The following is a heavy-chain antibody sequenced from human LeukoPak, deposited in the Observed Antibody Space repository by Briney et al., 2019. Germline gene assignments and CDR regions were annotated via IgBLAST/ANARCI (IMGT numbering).Heavy chain of an antibody. D-gene: IGHD6-13*01. J-gene: IGHJ6*03. CDR1: GYTFSIYY. CDR2: INPGGGFT. V-gene: IGHV1-46*01. CDR3: ARDGPGYTSSSTDYMDV. Sequence: ASVKVSCKASGYTFSIYYMHWVRQAPGQGLEWMGIINPGGGFTRYAQSCQGRVTLTSDTSTNTIYMELSSLRSEDTAVYYCARDGPGYTSSSTDYMDVWGKGTTVTVSS.